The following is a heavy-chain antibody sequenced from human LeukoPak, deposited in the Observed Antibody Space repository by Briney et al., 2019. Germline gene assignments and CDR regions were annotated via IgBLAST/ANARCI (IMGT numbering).Heavy chain of an antibody. CDR1: GFTFSSYG. Sequence: GGSLRLSCAASGFTFSSYGMHWVRQAPGKGLEWVAFIRYDGSNKYYADSVKGRFTISRDNSKNTLYLQMNSLRAEDTAVYYCAKVAYYYDSSGYYHDYWGQGTLVTVSS. J-gene: IGHJ4*02. D-gene: IGHD3-22*01. V-gene: IGHV3-30*02. CDR3: AKVAYYYDSSGYYHDY. CDR2: IRYDGSNK.